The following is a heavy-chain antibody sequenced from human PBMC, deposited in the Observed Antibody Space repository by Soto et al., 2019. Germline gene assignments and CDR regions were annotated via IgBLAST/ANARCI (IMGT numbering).Heavy chain of an antibody. J-gene: IGHJ4*02. CDR2: IYYSGST. D-gene: IGHD6-19*01. CDR1: GGSISSGGYY. V-gene: IGHV4-31*03. CDR3: AKGYGVWGQWLAFDY. Sequence: SETLSLTCTVSGGSISSGGYYWSWIRQHPGKGLEWIGYIYYSGSTYYNPSLKSRVTISVDTSKNQFSLKLSSVTAADTALYYCAKGYGVWGQWLAFDYWGQGTLVTVSS.